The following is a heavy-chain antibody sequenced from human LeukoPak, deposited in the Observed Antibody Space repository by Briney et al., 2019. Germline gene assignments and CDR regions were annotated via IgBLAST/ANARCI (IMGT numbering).Heavy chain of an antibody. CDR1: GYTFTGYY. V-gene: IGHV1-2*02. CDR2: INPNSGGA. J-gene: IGHJ4*02. CDR3: AREYSGYDCFDY. D-gene: IGHD5-12*01. Sequence: ASVKVSCKASGYTFTGYYMHWVRQAPGQGLEWMGWINPNSGGANYAQKFQGRVTMTRDTSISTAYMELSRLRSDGTAVYYCAREYSGYDCFDYWGQGTLVTVSS.